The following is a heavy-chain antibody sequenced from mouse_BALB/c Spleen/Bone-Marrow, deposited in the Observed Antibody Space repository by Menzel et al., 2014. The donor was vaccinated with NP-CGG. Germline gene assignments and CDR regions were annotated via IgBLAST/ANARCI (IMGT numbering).Heavy chain of an antibody. CDR2: INPSNGGT. V-gene: IGHV1S81*02. J-gene: IGHJ4*01. D-gene: IGHD2-12*01. CDR3: TRSRRAMDY. CDR1: GYTFSSDY. Sequence: QVQLQQSGAELVKPGASVKLSCKASGYTFSSDYMYWVKRRPGQGLEWIGEINPSNGGTNFNEKFKGKATLTVDKSSSTAYMQLSSRTSEDSAVYYCTRSRRAMDYWGQGTSVTVSS.